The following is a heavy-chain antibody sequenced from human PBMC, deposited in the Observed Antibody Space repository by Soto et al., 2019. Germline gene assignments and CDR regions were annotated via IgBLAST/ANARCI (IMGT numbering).Heavy chain of an antibody. Sequence: PSVKVSCKASGYTFTGYYMHWVRQAPGQGLEWMGWINPNSGGTNYAQKFQGWVTMTRDTSISTAYMELSRLRSDDTAVYYCARGSITMIVVDQTHHGAFDIWGQGTMVTVSS. CDR2: INPNSGGT. J-gene: IGHJ3*02. CDR1: GYTFTGYY. CDR3: ARGSITMIVVDQTHHGAFDI. V-gene: IGHV1-2*04. D-gene: IGHD3-22*01.